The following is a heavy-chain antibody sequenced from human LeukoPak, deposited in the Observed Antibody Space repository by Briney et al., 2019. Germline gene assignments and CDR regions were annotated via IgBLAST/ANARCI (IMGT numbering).Heavy chain of an antibody. CDR2: ISGSGGST. V-gene: IGHV3-23*01. CDR3: AKGSLLRGYRYGSPPDYFDY. CDR1: GFTFSSYA. Sequence: GGSLRLSCAASGFTFSSYAMSWVRQAPGKGLEWVSAISGSGGSTYYADSVKGRFTISRDNSKNTLYLQMNSLRAEDTAVYYCAKGSLLRGYRYGSPPDYFDYWGQGALVTVSS. J-gene: IGHJ4*02. D-gene: IGHD5-18*01.